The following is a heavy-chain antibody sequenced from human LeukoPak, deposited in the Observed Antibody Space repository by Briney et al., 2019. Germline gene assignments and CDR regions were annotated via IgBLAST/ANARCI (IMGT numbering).Heavy chain of an antibody. CDR2: IYPGDSNT. CDR1: GYSFTSYW. V-gene: IGHV5-51*01. D-gene: IGHD2-2*02. CDR3: GSRPTDLGYCSSTSCYNGAFDI. J-gene: IGHJ3*02. Sequence: GESLKISCKGSGYSFTSYWSGWVRQMPGKGLEWMGIIYPGDSNTRYSPSFQGQVTISADKSISTAYLQWSSLKASDTAMYYCGSRPTDLGYCSSTSCYNGAFDIWGQGTMVTVSS.